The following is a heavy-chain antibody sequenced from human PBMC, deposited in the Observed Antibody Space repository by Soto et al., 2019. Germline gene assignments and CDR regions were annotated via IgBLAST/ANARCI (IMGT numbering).Heavy chain of an antibody. CDR2: INHSGST. CDR1: GGSFSGYY. J-gene: IGHJ4*02. Sequence: QVQLQQWGAGLLKPSETLSLTCAVYGGSFSGYYWSWIRQPPGKGLEWIGEINHSGSTNYNPSLKGRVTISVDTSKNQFSLTLSSVTAADTAVYYCARDAWGDYWGQGTLVTVSS. CDR3: ARDAWGDY. V-gene: IGHV4-34*01. D-gene: IGHD3-16*01.